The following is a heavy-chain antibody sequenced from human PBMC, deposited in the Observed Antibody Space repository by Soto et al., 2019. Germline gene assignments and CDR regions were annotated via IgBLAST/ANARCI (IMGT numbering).Heavy chain of an antibody. Sequence: QVQLVESGGGVVQPGRSLRLSCAASGFTFSSYAMHWVRQAPGKGLGWVAVISYDGSNKYYADSVKGRFTISRDNSKNTLYLQMNSLRAEDTAVYYCARDPFNHCSSTSCYTDYYYGMDVWGQGTTVTVSS. CDR1: GFTFSSYA. J-gene: IGHJ6*02. CDR2: ISYDGSNK. CDR3: ARDPFNHCSSTSCYTDYYYGMDV. V-gene: IGHV3-30-3*01. D-gene: IGHD2-2*02.